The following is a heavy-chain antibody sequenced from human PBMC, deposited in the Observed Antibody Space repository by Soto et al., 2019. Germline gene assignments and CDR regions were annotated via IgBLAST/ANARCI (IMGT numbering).Heavy chain of an antibody. Sequence: SQTLSLTCVISGDSVSSNSAAWNWIRQSPSRGLEWLGRTYYRSKWYNDYAVSVKSRITINPDTSKNQFSLQLNSVTPEDTAVYYCARGSGAARRQWFDPWGQGTLVTVSS. V-gene: IGHV6-1*01. CDR1: GDSVSSNSAA. J-gene: IGHJ5*02. CDR2: TYYRSKWYN. CDR3: ARGSGAARRQWFDP. D-gene: IGHD6-6*01.